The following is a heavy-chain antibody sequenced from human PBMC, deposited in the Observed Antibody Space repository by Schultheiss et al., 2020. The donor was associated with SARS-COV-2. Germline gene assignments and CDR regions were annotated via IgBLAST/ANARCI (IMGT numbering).Heavy chain of an antibody. Sequence: GGSLRLSCAASGFTFSSYWMSWVRQAPGKGLEWVANIKQDGSEKYYVDSVKGRFTISRDNAKNSLYLQMNSLRAEDTAVYYCARDTSSIAARPPDWYFDLWGRGTLVTVSS. J-gene: IGHJ2*01. CDR3: ARDTSSIAARPPDWYFDL. CDR1: GFTFSSYW. D-gene: IGHD6-6*01. CDR2: IKQDGSEK. V-gene: IGHV3-7*03.